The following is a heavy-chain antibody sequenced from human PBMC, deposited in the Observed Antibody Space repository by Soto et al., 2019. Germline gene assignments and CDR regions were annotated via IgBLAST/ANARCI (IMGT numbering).Heavy chain of an antibody. CDR2: IYYSGST. V-gene: IGHV4-59*01. CDR3: AREGIAAAGYNWFEP. D-gene: IGHD6-13*01. Sequence: PSETLSVTCTVSGGSISSYYWSWIRQPPGKGLEWIGYIYYSGSTNYNPSLKSRVTISVDTSKNQFSLKLSSVTAADTAVYYCAREGIAAAGYNWFEPWGQGTRVTVS. J-gene: IGHJ5*02. CDR1: GGSISSYY.